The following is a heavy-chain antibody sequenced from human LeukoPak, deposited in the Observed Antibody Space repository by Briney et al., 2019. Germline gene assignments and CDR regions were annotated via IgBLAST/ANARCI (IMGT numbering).Heavy chain of an antibody. J-gene: IGHJ3*02. CDR2: ISSSSSYI. CDR3: ARAPSAEDTFDI. D-gene: IGHD1-26*01. CDR1: GFSFSRYD. Sequence: GGSLRLSCAASGFSFSRYDMSWVRQAPGKGLEWVSSISSSSSYIYYADSVKGRFTISRDNAKNSLYLQMNSLRAEDTAVYYCARAPSAEDTFDIWGQGTMVTVSS. V-gene: IGHV3-21*01.